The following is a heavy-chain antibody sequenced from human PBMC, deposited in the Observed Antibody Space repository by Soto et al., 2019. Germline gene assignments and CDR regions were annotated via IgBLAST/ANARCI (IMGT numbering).Heavy chain of an antibody. Sequence: GGSLRLSCAASGFTFDDYAMHWVRQAPGKGLEWVSGISWNSGSIGYADSVKGRFTISRDNAKNSLYLQMNSLRAEDTALYYCAKDINGAVVPAASSYMDVWGKGTTVTVSS. CDR1: GFTFDDYA. J-gene: IGHJ6*03. D-gene: IGHD2-2*01. CDR3: AKDINGAVVPAASSYMDV. CDR2: ISWNSGSI. V-gene: IGHV3-9*01.